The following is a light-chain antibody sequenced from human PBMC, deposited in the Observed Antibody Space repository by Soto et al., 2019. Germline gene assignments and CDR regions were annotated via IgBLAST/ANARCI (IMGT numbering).Light chain of an antibody. Sequence: IVLTQSPGTLSLSPGERATLSCRASLTGNNNYLAWYQHKSGQAPSLLIYGVYTRATGIPDRFTGSGSGTEFTLTITRLEPEDSAVYFCQHYGYSRWTFGQGTKVEIK. CDR1: LTGNNNY. J-gene: IGKJ1*01. CDR2: GVY. CDR3: QHYGYSRWT. V-gene: IGKV3-20*01.